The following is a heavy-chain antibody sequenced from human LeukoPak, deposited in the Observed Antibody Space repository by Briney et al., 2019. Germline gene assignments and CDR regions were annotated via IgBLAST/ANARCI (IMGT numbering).Heavy chain of an antibody. CDR2: IYPTWPI. V-gene: IGHV4-4*07. Sequence: SETLSLTCSLSVGRMSGLHWLWIPRPGERGGVWIGCIYPTWPINHNPSLKSLVTMSVDTSKNQFSSNQTSVTAAATAVYYCAREGGGSNRCLDWGQGTLVTVSS. D-gene: IGHD3-16*02. CDR1: VGRMSGLH. CDR3: AREGGGSNRCLD. J-gene: IGHJ1*01.